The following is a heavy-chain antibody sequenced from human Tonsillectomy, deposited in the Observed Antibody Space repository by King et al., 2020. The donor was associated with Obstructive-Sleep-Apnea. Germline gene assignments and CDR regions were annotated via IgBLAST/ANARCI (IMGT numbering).Heavy chain of an antibody. D-gene: IGHD4-17*01. Sequence: QLVQSGAEVKKPGSSVKVSCKASGGTFSSYAISWVRQAPGQGLEWMGWIIPILGITNYAQKFQGRVTITADKSTSTAYMELSSLRSEDTAVYYSARGVTTGDFDLWGRGTLVTVSS. CDR1: GGTFSSYA. CDR2: IIPILGIT. CDR3: ARGVTTGDFDL. J-gene: IGHJ2*01. V-gene: IGHV1-69*09.